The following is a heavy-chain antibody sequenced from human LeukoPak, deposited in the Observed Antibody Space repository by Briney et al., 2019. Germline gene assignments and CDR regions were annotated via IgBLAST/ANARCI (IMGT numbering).Heavy chain of an antibody. J-gene: IGHJ3*01. Sequence: GGSLRLSCVASGFIFSSYSMNWVRQAPGKGLEWVSCISGSSSHIYYADSVKGRFTISRDNAKNSLYLQMNSLRVEDTAVYYCARDPLDAPSLAWGQGTMVTVSS. D-gene: IGHD3-9*01. CDR1: GFIFSSYS. CDR2: ISGSSSHI. V-gene: IGHV3-21*01. CDR3: ARDPLDAPSLA.